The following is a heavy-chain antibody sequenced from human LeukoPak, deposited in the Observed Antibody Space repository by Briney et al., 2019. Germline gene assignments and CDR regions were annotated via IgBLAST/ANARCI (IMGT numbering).Heavy chain of an antibody. J-gene: IGHJ3*02. CDR2: IYSGGST. Sequence: GGSLRPSCAASGFTVSSNYMSWVRQAPGKGLEWVSVIYSGGSTYYADSVKGRFTTSRDNSKNTLYLQMNSLRAEDTAVYYCASVFYDILTGYYPRENDAFDIWGQGTMVTVSS. CDR3: ASVFYDILTGYYPRENDAFDI. D-gene: IGHD3-9*01. CDR1: GFTVSSNY. V-gene: IGHV3-53*01.